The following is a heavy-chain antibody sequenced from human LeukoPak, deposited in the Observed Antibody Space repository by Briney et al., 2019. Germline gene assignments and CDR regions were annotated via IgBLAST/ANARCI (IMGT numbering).Heavy chain of an antibody. CDR1: GFTFSSYA. V-gene: IGHV3-23*01. D-gene: IGHD4-17*01. Sequence: GGSLRLSCAASGFTFSSYAMSWVRQAPGKGLEWVSAISGSGGSTYYADSVKGRFTISRDNSKDTLYLQMNSLRAEDTAVYYCAKDRRTTVTTPSDYWGQGTLVTVSS. J-gene: IGHJ4*02. CDR3: AKDRRTTVTTPSDY. CDR2: ISGSGGST.